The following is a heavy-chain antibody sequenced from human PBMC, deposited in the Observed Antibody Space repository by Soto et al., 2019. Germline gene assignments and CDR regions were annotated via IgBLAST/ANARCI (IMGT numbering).Heavy chain of an antibody. CDR1: GGTFGRNT. CDR2: IVPIFGTS. V-gene: IGHV1-69*01. CDR3: ARDLNWALDY. J-gene: IGHJ4*02. D-gene: IGHD7-27*01. Sequence: QVHLVQSAAEVKKPESSVRVSCTTSGGTFGRNTIAWVRQAPEQGLEWMGHIVPIFGTSSYAQKFQGRVTITADESTTTAYMELHSLTSDDTAVYFCARDLNWALDYWGQGTLVIVS.